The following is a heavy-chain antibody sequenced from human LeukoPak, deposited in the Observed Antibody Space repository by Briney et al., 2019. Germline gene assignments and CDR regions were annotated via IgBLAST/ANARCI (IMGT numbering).Heavy chain of an antibody. CDR1: GYSISSGYY. Sequence: SETLSLTCTVSGYSISSGYYWGWIRQPPGKGLEWIGSIYHSGSTYYNPSLKSRVTISVDTSKNQFSLKLSSVTAADTAVYYCARYSSSWQDDAFDIWGQGTMVTVSS. CDR2: IYHSGST. D-gene: IGHD6-13*01. CDR3: ARYSSSWQDDAFDI. V-gene: IGHV4-38-2*02. J-gene: IGHJ3*02.